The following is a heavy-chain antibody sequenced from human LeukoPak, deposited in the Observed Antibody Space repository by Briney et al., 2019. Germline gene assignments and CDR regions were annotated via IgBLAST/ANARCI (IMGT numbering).Heavy chain of an antibody. CDR3: AKGGLRGLYYFDY. CDR2: FSSDGRST. V-gene: IGHV3-43*02. CDR1: GFTSDNYA. D-gene: IGHD5-12*01. Sequence: QTGGSLRLSCAASGFTSDNYAMHWVRQAPGKGLEWVSLFSSDGRSTYYADSVKGRFTISRDSSKNSLYLQMNSLTTEDTALYYCAKGGLRGLYYFDYWGQGTLVTVSS. J-gene: IGHJ4*02.